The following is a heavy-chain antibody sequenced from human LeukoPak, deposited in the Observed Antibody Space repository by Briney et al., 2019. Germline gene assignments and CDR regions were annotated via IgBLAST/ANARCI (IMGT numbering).Heavy chain of an antibody. J-gene: IGHJ5*02. CDR1: GFTFSTCV. Sequence: GGSLRLSCAASGFTFSTCVMLWVRQAPGMGLEYVSSIDPNGKTSYYANSVKGRFTISRDNSNNMLCLQMGSLTTEDMAVYYCAAQTTLTGAYDPWGQGTLVTVSS. V-gene: IGHV3-64*01. D-gene: IGHD1-20*01. CDR2: IDPNGKTS. CDR3: AAQTTLTGAYDP.